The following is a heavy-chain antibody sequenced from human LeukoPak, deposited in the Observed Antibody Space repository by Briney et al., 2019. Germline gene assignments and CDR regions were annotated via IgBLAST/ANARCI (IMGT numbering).Heavy chain of an antibody. CDR3: ARHLGYDFWSGYNWFDP. CDR1: GGSISSGDYY. V-gene: IGHV4-30-4*08. J-gene: IGHJ5*02. D-gene: IGHD3-3*01. CDR2: IYYSGST. Sequence: SQTLSLTCTVSGGSISSGDYYWSWIRQPPGKGLEWIGYIYYSGSTYYNPSLKSRVTISVDTSKNQFSLKLSSVTAADTAVYYCARHLGYDFWSGYNWFDPWGQGTLVTVSS.